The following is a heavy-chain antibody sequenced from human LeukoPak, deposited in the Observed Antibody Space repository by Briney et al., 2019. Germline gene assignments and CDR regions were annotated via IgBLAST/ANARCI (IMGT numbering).Heavy chain of an antibody. CDR2: IYYSGST. D-gene: IGHD1-26*01. J-gene: IGHJ6*02. Sequence: PSETLSLTCTVSGGSISSSSYYWGWIRQPPGKGLEWIGSIYYSGSTYYNPSLKSRVTISVDTSKNQFSLKLSSVTAADTAVYYCARVRWELDYYGMDVWGQGTTVTVSS. CDR1: GGSISSSSYY. V-gene: IGHV4-39*07. CDR3: ARVRWELDYYGMDV.